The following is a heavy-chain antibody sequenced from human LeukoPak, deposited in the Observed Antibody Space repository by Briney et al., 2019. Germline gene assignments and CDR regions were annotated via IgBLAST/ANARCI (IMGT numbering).Heavy chain of an antibody. CDR3: ASSSMGTTLDY. D-gene: IGHD1-7*01. V-gene: IGHV3-30-3*01. CDR1: GFTFSSYA. Sequence: GRSLRLSCAASGFTFSSYAMHWVRQAPGKGLEWVAVISYDGSNKYYADSVKGRFTISRDNSKNTLYLQMNSLRAEDTAVYYCASSSMGTTLDYWGQGTLVAVSS. CDR2: ISYDGSNK. J-gene: IGHJ4*02.